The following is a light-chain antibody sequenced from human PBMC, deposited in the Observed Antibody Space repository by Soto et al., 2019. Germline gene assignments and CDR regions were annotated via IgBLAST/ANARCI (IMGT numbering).Light chain of an antibody. CDR1: RLGDKY. V-gene: IGLV3-1*01. CDR2: QDT. Sequence: SYELTQPPSVSVSPGQTASITCSGERLGDKYTCWYQQRPGQSPMLVIYQDTXRPXXXXERFSGSNSGNTATLXITGTQAXXXXXYYCQVWDSSTLYVFGTGTKLTVL. J-gene: IGLJ1*01. CDR3: QVWDSSTLYV.